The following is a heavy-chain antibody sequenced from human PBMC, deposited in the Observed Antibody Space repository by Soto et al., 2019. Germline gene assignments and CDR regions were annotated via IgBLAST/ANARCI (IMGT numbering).Heavy chain of an antibody. J-gene: IGHJ4*02. CDR1: GFTFSSYA. V-gene: IGHV3-23*01. D-gene: IGHD3-22*01. CDR3: AKGTHYYDSSGYYYVWHYFDY. CDR2: ISGSGGST. Sequence: GGSLRLSCAASGFTFSSYAMSWVRQAPGKGLEWVSAISGSGGSTYYADSVKGRFTISRDNSKNTLYLQMNSLGAEDTAVYYCAKGTHYYDSSGYYYVWHYFDYWGQGTLVTVSS.